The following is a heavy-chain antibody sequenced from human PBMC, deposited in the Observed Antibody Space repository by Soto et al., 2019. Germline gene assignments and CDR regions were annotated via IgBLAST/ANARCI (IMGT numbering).Heavy chain of an antibody. J-gene: IGHJ6*02. V-gene: IGHV1-69*02. CDR2: IIPILGIA. CDR1: GGTFSSYT. D-gene: IGHD4-17*01. CDR3: VYGDYRNYYYYGMDV. Sequence: QVQLVQSGAEVKKPGSSVKVSCKASGGTFSSYTISWVRQAPGQGLEWMGRIIPILGIANYAQKFQGRVTITADKSTSTADMELSSLRSEDTAVYYCVYGDYRNYYYYGMDVWGQGTTVTVSS.